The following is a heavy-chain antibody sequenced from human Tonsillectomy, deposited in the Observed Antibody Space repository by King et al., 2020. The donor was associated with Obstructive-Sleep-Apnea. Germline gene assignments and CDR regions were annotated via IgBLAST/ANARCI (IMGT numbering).Heavy chain of an antibody. Sequence: QLQESGPGLVKPSQTLSLTCTVSGGSISSGDYYWSWIRQPPGKGLEWIGYIYYSGSTYYNPSLKSRVTISVDTSKNQFSLKLSSVTAADTAVYYCAREMVRGVMEGSFDYWGQGTLVTVSS. V-gene: IGHV4-30-4*01. CDR2: IYYSGST. CDR3: AREMVRGVMEGSFDY. J-gene: IGHJ4*02. D-gene: IGHD3-10*01. CDR1: GGSISSGDYY.